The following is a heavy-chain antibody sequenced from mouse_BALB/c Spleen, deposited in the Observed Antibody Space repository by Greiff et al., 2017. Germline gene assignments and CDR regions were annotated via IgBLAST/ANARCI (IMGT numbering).Heavy chain of an antibody. J-gene: IGHJ4*01. CDR1: GYTFSSYW. Sequence: QVQLQQSGAELMKPGASVKISCKATGYTFSSYWIEWVKQRPGHGLEWIGEILPGSGSTNYNEKFKGKATFTADTSSNTAYMQLSSLTSEDSAVYYCARVAYGNYLDYWGQGTSVTVSS. CDR2: ILPGSGST. V-gene: IGHV1-9*01. CDR3: ARVAYGNYLDY. D-gene: IGHD2-10*02.